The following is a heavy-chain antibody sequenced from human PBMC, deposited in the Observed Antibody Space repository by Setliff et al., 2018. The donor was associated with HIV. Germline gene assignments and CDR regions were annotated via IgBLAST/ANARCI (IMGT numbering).Heavy chain of an antibody. CDR2: FDPEDGET. V-gene: IGHV1-24*01. J-gene: IGHJ3*02. D-gene: IGHD6-6*01. Sequence: ASVKVSCKVSGYTLTELPMHWVRQAPGKGLEWMGGFDPEDGETIYAQKFQGRVTMTEDTSTDTAYMELSSLRSEDTAVYYCATAPYSSSLFDIWGQGTMVTVSS. CDR3: ATAPYSSSLFDI. CDR1: GYTLTELP.